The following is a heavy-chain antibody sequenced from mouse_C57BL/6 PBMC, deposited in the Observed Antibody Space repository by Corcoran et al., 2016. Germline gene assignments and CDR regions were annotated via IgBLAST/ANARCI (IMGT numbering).Heavy chain of an antibody. D-gene: IGHD2-2*01. CDR2: IFPGSGST. CDR3: ARNENPIYYGYGAMDY. V-gene: IGHV1-75*01. Sequence: QVQLQQSGPELVKPGASVKISCKASGYTFTDYYINWVKQRPGQGLEWIGWIFPGSGSTYYNEKFKGKATLTVDKSSSTAYMLLSSLTSEDSAVYFCARNENPIYYGYGAMDYWCQGTSVTVSS. CDR1: GYTFTDYY. J-gene: IGHJ4*01.